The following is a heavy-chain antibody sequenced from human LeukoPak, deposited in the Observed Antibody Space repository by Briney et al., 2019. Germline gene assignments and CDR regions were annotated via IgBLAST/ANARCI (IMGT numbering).Heavy chain of an antibody. Sequence: GGSLRLSCATSGFTFTSYGIHWVRQAPGKGLEWVSVIYSGGNTYYADSVKGRFTISRDNSENTLYLQMNSLRAEDTAVYYCARLQVAYCFDYWGQGTLVTVSS. CDR1: GFTFTSYG. J-gene: IGHJ4*02. CDR2: IYSGGNT. V-gene: IGHV3-53*01. CDR3: ARLQVAYCFDY.